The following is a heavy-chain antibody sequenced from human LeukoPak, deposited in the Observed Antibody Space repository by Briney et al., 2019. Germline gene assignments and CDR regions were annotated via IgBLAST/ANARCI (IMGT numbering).Heavy chain of an antibody. Sequence: SVKVSCKASGGTFSSYAISWVRQAPGQALEWMGGIIPIFGTANYAQKFQGRVTITTDESTSTAYMELSSLRSEDTAVYYCASEGIAAAGRLDYWGQGTLVTVSS. CDR1: GGTFSSYA. CDR3: ASEGIAAAGRLDY. CDR2: IIPIFGTA. J-gene: IGHJ4*02. D-gene: IGHD6-13*01. V-gene: IGHV1-69*05.